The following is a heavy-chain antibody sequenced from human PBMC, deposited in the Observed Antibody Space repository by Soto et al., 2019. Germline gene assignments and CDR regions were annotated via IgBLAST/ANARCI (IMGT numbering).Heavy chain of an antibody. CDR3: AKDRGGYTDGYTLDY. D-gene: IGHD5-18*01. V-gene: IGHV3-23*01. J-gene: IGHJ4*02. CDR1: GFRFGSYA. CDR2: IVGGAGAT. Sequence: GGSLRLLGAGSGFRFGSYAMSWVRQAPGKRLEWVSTIVGGAGATYYEDSVRGRFTISRANSKNTLDLQMSSLRAEDTAVYYCAKDRGGYTDGYTLDYWGQGTLVTVSS.